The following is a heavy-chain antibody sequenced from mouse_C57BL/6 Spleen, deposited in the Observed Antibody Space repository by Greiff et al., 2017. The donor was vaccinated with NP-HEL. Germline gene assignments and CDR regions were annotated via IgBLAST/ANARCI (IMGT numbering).Heavy chain of an antibody. CDR3: TFWAWFAY. CDR1: GFNIKDDY. V-gene: IGHV14-4*01. J-gene: IGHJ3*01. D-gene: IGHD4-1*01. Sequence: VQLQQSGAELVRPGASVKLSCTASGFNIKDDYMHWVKQRPEQGLEWIGWIDPENGDTEYASKFQGKATITADTSSNTAYLQLSSLTSEDTAVYYCTFWAWFAYWGQGTLVTVSA. CDR2: IDPENGDT.